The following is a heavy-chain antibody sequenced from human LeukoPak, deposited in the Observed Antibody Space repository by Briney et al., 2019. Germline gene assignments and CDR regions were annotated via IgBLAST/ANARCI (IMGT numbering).Heavy chain of an antibody. CDR3: ARGGRLTIFGVASNRRGFDC. D-gene: IGHD3-3*01. CDR2: INHSGST. V-gene: IGHV4-34*01. CDR1: GGSFSGYY. Sequence: PSETLSLTCAVYGGSFSGYYWSWIRQPPGKGLERIGEINHSGSTNYNPSLKSRVTISVDTSKNQFSLKLSSVTAADTAVYYCARGGRLTIFGVASNRRGFDCWGQGNLVTVSS. J-gene: IGHJ4*02.